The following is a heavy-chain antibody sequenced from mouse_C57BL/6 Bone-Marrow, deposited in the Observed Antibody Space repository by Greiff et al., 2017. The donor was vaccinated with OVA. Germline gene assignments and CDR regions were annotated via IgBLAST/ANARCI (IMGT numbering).Heavy chain of an antibody. CDR1: GFSLTSYG. V-gene: IGHV2-2*01. CDR3: AGISYYSKSYALDY. CDR2: IWSGGST. J-gene: IGHJ4*01. D-gene: IGHD2-5*01. Sequence: VQLQQSGPGLVQPSQSLSITCTVSGFSLTSYGVHWVRQSPGKGLEWLGVIWSGGSTDYNAAFISRLSISKDNSKSQVSYKMHSLQTDDTAIYYCAGISYYSKSYALDYWGQGTSVTVSS.